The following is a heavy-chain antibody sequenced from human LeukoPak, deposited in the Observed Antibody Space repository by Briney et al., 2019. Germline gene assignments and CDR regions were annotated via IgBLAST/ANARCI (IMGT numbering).Heavy chain of an antibody. CDR2: IYHSGST. J-gene: IGHJ4*02. CDR1: GGSISSSNW. CDR3: ARISGGYDFPYFDY. Sequence: SETLSLTCAVSGGSISSSNWWSWVRQPPGKGLEWIGEIYHSGSTNYNPSLKSRVTISVDTSKNQFSLKLSSVTAADTAVYYCARISGGYDFPYFDYWGQGTLVTVSS. V-gene: IGHV4-4*02. D-gene: IGHD5-12*01.